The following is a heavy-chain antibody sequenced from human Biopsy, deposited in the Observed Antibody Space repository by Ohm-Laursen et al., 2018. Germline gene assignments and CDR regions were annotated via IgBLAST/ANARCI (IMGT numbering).Heavy chain of an antibody. D-gene: IGHD1-7*01. V-gene: IGHV1-8*01. J-gene: IGHJ5*02. CDR3: GRAVRNQLLADP. Sequence: GASVKVSCKSSGYTFTSYDITWVRQASGQRPEWIGWLNPVSGNSNFGQKFRGRVTVTSDTSISTAYMELSGLTSDDMATYYCGRAVRNQLLADPWGQGTLVTVTS. CDR2: LNPVSGNS. CDR1: GYTFTSYD.